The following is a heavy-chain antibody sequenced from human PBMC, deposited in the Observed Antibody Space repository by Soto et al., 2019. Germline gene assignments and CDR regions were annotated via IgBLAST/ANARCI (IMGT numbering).Heavy chain of an antibody. CDR1: GFTFSSYW. V-gene: IGHV3-74*01. CDR3: AREDFWSGYLPGY. D-gene: IGHD3-3*01. CDR2: INSDGSST. Sequence: SLRLSCAASGFTFSSYWMHWVRQAPGKGLVWVSRINSDGSSTSYADSVKGRFTISRDNAKNTLYLQMNSLRAEDTAVYYCAREDFWSGYLPGYWGQGTLVTVSS. J-gene: IGHJ4*02.